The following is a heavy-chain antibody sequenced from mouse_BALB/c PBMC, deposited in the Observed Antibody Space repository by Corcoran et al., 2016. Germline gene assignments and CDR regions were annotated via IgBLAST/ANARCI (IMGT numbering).Heavy chain of an antibody. V-gene: IGHV1S136*01. CDR2: INPYNDGT. CDR3: ARLYPGITMDY. CDR1: GYTFTSYV. Sequence: EVQLQQSGPELVKPGASVKMSWKASGYTFTSYVMHWVKQKPGQGLEWIGYINPYNDGTKYNEKFKGKATLTSDKSSSTAYMELSSLTSGDSAVYYCARLYPGITMDYGGQGTSVTVSS. J-gene: IGHJ4*01. D-gene: IGHD1-3*01.